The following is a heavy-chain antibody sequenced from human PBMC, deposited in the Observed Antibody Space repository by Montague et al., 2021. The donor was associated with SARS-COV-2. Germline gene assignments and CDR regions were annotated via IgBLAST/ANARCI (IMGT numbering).Heavy chain of an antibody. CDR1: GFSLSTSGMC. CDR2: IDWDDDK. V-gene: IGHV2-70*11. CDR3: ARIRYDILTGYQTLFDY. D-gene: IGHD3-9*01. J-gene: IGHJ4*02. Sequence: PALVKPTQTLTLTCTFSGFSLSTSGMCVSWVRQPPGKALEWLARIDWDDDKYYSTSLKTRLTISKDTSKNQVVLTLTNMDPVDTATYYCARIRYDILTGYQTLFDYGAREPWSPSPQ.